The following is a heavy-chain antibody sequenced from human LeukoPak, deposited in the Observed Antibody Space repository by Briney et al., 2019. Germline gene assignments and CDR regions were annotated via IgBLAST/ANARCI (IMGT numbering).Heavy chain of an antibody. CDR3: ARLAVAGTLLDY. D-gene: IGHD6-19*01. J-gene: IGHJ4*02. CDR1: GYTFTVYY. V-gene: IGHV1-2*02. Sequence: GASVTVSFTASGYTFTVYYMHWVRQAPGQGLEWMGWINPNSGGTNYAQKFQGRVTMTRDTSISTAYMELSRLRSDDTAVYYCARLAVAGTLLDYWGQGTLVTVSS. CDR2: INPNSGGT.